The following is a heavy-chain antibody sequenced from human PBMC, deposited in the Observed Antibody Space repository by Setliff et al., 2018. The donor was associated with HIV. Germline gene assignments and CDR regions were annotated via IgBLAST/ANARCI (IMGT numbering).Heavy chain of an antibody. V-gene: IGHV4-31*03. J-gene: IGHJ6*03. CDR1: GDSISNPNYY. CDR2: IYHNGST. Sequence: PSETLSLTCSVSGDSISNPNYYWGWIRQHPGKGLEWIGYIYHNGSTYYNPSLKSRVIISVDTSKNQFSLKLSSVTAADTAVYYCARGGGSRAATSSYYYMDVWGKGTTVTVSS. D-gene: IGHD2-15*01. CDR3: ARGGGSRAATSSYYYMDV.